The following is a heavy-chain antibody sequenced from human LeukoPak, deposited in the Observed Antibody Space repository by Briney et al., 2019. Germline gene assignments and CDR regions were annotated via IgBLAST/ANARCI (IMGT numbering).Heavy chain of an antibody. CDR1: GFTFSSYA. V-gene: IGHV3-23*01. D-gene: IGHD2-15*01. Sequence: GGSLRLSCAASGFTFSSYAMSWVRQAPAKGLEWVSAISGSGGNTYYADSVKGRFTISRDNSKNTLYVQMNSLRAEDTAVYYCARGSRGSEFDYWGQGTLVTVSS. CDR2: ISGSGGNT. J-gene: IGHJ4*02. CDR3: ARGSRGSEFDY.